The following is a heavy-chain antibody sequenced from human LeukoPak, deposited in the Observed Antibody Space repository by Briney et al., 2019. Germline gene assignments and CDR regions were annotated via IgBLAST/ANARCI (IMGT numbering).Heavy chain of an antibody. CDR1: GFTFSDYY. Sequence: PGGSLRLSCAASGFTFSDYYMSWVRQAPGKGLEWVSYISSSGSTIYYADSVKGRFTISRDNAKNSLYLQMNSLRAEDTAVYYCARRLLRDRGPGGVWGYYDSSGRDNRFDPWGQGTLVTVSS. J-gene: IGHJ5*02. V-gene: IGHV3-11*01. D-gene: IGHD3-22*01. CDR2: ISSSGSTI. CDR3: ARRLLRDRGPGGVWGYYDSSGRDNRFDP.